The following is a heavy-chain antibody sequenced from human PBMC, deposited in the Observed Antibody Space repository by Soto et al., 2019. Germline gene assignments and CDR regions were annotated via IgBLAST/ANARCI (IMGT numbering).Heavy chain of an antibody. CDR3: ARDLRSIRFGDSGAFDM. CDR2: ISAYNGNT. D-gene: IGHD3-16*01. V-gene: IGHV1-18*01. J-gene: IGHJ3*02. CDR1: GYTFTSYG. Sequence: ASVKVSCKASGYTFTSYGISWVRQAPGQGLEWMGWISAYNGNTNYAQKLQGRVTMTTDTSTSTAYMELRSLRSDDTAVYYCARDLRSIRFGDSGAFDMWGLEDMVTVSS.